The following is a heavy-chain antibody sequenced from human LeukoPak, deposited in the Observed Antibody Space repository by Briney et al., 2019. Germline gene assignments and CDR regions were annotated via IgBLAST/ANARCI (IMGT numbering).Heavy chain of an antibody. CDR3: ARGGTGGSGYYPSGYYYYMDV. CDR2: IIPIFGTA. CDR1: GGTFSSYA. J-gene: IGHJ6*03. V-gene: IGHV1-69*05. D-gene: IGHD3-3*01. Sequence: SVKVSCKASGGTFSSYAISWVRQAHGQGLEWMGGIIPIFGTANYAQKFQGRVTITTDESTSTAYMELSSLRSEDTAVYYCARGGTGGSGYYPSGYYYYMDVWGKGTTVTVSS.